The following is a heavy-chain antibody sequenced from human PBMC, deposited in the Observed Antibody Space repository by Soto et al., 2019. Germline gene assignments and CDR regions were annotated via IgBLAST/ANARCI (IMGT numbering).Heavy chain of an antibody. J-gene: IGHJ4*02. CDR3: ESLWSSNEGSS. V-gene: IGHV4-34*01. CDR1: GGSFRDYY. D-gene: IGHD3-10*01. CDR2: IKHSGGT. Sequence: WETLTLTCAVPGGSFRDYYRSWVRQPPGKGLEWMGEIKHSGGTNYNPALKSRVSMSVDALKNHFSLQLASVTAAYTAVYYCESLWSSNEGSSWGQGTMVTVYS.